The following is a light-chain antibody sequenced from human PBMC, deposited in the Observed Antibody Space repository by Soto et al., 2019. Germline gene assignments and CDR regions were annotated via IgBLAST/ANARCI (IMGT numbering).Light chain of an antibody. J-gene: IGLJ2*01. CDR1: SGHTTYI. Sequence: QLVLTQSSSASASLGSSVKLTCTLSSGHTTYIIAWHQQQPGKPPRYLMKLETSGSYNKGSGVPDRFSGSSSGADRYLTISNLQFEDEADYYCETWDINTHVVFGGGTKLTVL. V-gene: IGLV4-60*02. CDR2: LETSGSY. CDR3: ETWDINTHVV.